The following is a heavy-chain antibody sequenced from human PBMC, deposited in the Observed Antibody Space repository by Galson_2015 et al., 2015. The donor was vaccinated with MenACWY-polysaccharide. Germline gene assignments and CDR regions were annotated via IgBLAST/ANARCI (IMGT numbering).Heavy chain of an antibody. D-gene: IGHD2-15*01. CDR2: INSDGSST. Sequence: SLRLSCAASGFTFSSYWMHWVRQAPGKGLVWVSRINSDGSSTSYADSVKGRFTISRDNAKNTLYLQMNSLRAEDTAVYYCAILGYWSGGSCSQCYWGQGTLVTLSP. CDR3: AILGYWSGGSCSQCY. J-gene: IGHJ4*02. V-gene: IGHV3-74*01. CDR1: GFTFSSYW.